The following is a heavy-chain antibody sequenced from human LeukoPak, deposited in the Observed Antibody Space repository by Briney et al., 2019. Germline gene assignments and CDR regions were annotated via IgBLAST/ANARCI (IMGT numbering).Heavy chain of an antibody. CDR1: GGSISSYY. CDR3: ARARLRGYCSGGSCYWFDP. CDR2: IYYSGST. D-gene: IGHD2-15*01. V-gene: IGHV4-59*01. Sequence: PSETPSLTCTVSGGSISSYYWSWIRQPPGKGLEWIGYIYYSGSTNYNPSLKSRVTISVDTSKNQFSLKLSSVTAADTAVYYCARARLRGYCSGGSCYWFDPWGQGTLVTVSS. J-gene: IGHJ5*02.